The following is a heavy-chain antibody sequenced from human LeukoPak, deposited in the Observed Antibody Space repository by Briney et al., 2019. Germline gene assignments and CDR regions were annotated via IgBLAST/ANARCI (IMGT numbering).Heavy chain of an antibody. Sequence: GASVKVSCKASGGTFSSYAISWVRQAPGQGLEWMGRIIPIFGTANYAQKFQGRVTITTDESTSTAYMELSSLRSEDTAVYYCATTTAQQLVTYYFDYWGQGTLVTVSS. CDR1: GGTFSSYA. V-gene: IGHV1-69*05. J-gene: IGHJ4*02. CDR3: ATTTAQQLVTYYFDY. D-gene: IGHD6-13*01. CDR2: IIPIFGTA.